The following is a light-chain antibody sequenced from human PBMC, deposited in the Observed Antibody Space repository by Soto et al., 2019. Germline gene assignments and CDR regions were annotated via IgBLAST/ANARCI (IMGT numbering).Light chain of an antibody. J-gene: IGKJ1*01. V-gene: IGKV2-28*01. Sequence: DIVMTQSPLSLPVTPGKPASISCRSSQSLLHTNGYNYLDWYLQKPGQSPQALIYLGSNRSSGVPDRFSGSGSGTDFTLKISRVEAEDVGVYYCMQALQSPRTFGQGTKV. CDR3: MQALQSPRT. CDR2: LGS. CDR1: QSLLHTNGYNY.